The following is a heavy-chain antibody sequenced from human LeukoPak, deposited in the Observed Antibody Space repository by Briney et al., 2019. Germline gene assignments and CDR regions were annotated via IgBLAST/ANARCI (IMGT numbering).Heavy chain of an antibody. CDR1: AFTFSSYA. D-gene: IGHD3-22*01. CDR3: AKDSSSGSRCYYMDV. CDR2: IIGSGGST. Sequence: GGSLRLSCAASAFTFSSYAMSWVRQAPGRGLQWFSAIIGSGGSTFYADSVKGRFTISRDNSKNTLYLQMNSMRAEDTAVYYCAKDSSSGSRCYYMDVWGKGTTVTVSS. V-gene: IGHV3-23*01. J-gene: IGHJ6*03.